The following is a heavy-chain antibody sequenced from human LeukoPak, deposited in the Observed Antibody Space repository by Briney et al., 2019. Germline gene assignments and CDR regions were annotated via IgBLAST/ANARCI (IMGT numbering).Heavy chain of an antibody. V-gene: IGHV4-59*01. CDR2: IYYSGST. CDR1: GGSISSYY. J-gene: IGHJ4*02. CDR3: ASGPRIVGASRFDY. Sequence: SETLSLTCTVSGGSISSYYWSWIRQPPGKGLEWIGYIYYSGSTNYNPSLKSRVTLSVDTSKNQFSLKLSSVTAADTAVYYCASGPRIVGASRFDYWGQGTLVTVSS. D-gene: IGHD1-26*01.